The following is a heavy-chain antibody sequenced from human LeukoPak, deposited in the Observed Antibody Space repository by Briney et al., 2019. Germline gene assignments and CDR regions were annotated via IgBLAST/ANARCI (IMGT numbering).Heavy chain of an antibody. Sequence: PGGSLRLSCAASGFTFSSYAMSWVRQAPGKGLEWVSNIYRGGTTHYADSVKGRFTISSDNSKNTLYLQMNSLRAEDTAVYYCARAKQWLGAFDCWGQGTLVTVSS. CDR3: ARAKQWLGAFDC. J-gene: IGHJ4*02. CDR1: GFTFSSYA. V-gene: IGHV3-66*01. D-gene: IGHD6-19*01. CDR2: IYRGGTT.